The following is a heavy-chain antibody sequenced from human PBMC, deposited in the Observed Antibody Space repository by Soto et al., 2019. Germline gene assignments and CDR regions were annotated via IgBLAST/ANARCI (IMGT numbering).Heavy chain of an antibody. CDR2: IYYTGNT. Sequence: PSETLSLTCTVSGGSISSSSYSWGWVRQPPGKGLEWIATIYYTGNTYYNPSLMSRLTISVDTSKNHFSLKVNSVTAADMVVYYCARLGGYCSGTTCYGFYGMDVWGQGTTVTVSS. CDR3: ARLGGYCSGTTCYGFYGMDV. D-gene: IGHD2-2*01. V-gene: IGHV4-39*02. CDR1: GGSISSSSYS. J-gene: IGHJ6*02.